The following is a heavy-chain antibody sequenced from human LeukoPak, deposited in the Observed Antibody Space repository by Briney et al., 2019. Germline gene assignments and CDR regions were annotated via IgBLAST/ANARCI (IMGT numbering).Heavy chain of an antibody. CDR1: GFSVISNF. Sequence: GGSLRLSCAASGFSVISNFMSWVRQAPGRGLEWVSVIYAGRTTHYIDSVKGRFTISRDNSNNTVLLQMNSLRGDDTAVYYCVREWANQRQRRDYWGQGTLVTVSS. J-gene: IGHJ4*02. V-gene: IGHV3-53*01. CDR3: VREWANQRQRRDY. CDR2: IYAGRTT. D-gene: IGHD1-14*01.